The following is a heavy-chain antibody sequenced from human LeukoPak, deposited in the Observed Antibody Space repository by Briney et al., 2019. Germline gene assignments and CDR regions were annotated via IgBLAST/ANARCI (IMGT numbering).Heavy chain of an antibody. CDR3: ASLTLLFGIVGSSGWYGAFDL. V-gene: IGHV1-69*04. CDR1: GGTFNSYA. CDR2: IIAILSMA. D-gene: IGHD6-19*01. Sequence: AASVTVSSKASGGTFNSYAICWVRRAPGQGLELVGRIIAILSMANYAQKFQGRVTITADNCTSTAYMELSSLRSEDTVVYYCASLTLLFGIVGSSGWYGAFDLWGQGTMVTVSS. J-gene: IGHJ3*01.